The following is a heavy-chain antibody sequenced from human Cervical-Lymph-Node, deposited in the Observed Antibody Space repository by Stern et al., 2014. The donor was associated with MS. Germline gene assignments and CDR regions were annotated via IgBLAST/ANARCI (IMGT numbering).Heavy chain of an antibody. CDR1: GGSFIRYA. D-gene: IGHD2-2*01. J-gene: IGHJ4*02. Sequence: VQLVESGPEVKKPGSSVKVSCKASGGSFIRYAITWVRQAPGQGPEWMGDISPMFSTSNYAQKFQGRVTMTADKSTTTAYMEVNSLTSEDTAVYYCAGPRYAFWGQGTLVIVSS. CDR3: AGPRYAF. CDR2: ISPMFSTS. V-gene: IGHV1-69*06.